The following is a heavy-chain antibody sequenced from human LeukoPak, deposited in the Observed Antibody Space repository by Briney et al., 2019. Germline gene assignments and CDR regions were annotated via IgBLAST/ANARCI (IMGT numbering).Heavy chain of an antibody. V-gene: IGHV4-39*07. CDR1: GGSISSSSYY. CDR2: IYYSGST. Sequence: LETLSLTCTVSGGSISSSSYYWGWIRQPPGKGLEWIGSIYYSGSTYYNPSLKSRVTISVDTSKNQFSLKLSSVTAADTAVYYCARAYSSSWYRSNLWGQGTLVTVSS. D-gene: IGHD6-13*01. CDR3: ARAYSSSWYRSNL. J-gene: IGHJ4*02.